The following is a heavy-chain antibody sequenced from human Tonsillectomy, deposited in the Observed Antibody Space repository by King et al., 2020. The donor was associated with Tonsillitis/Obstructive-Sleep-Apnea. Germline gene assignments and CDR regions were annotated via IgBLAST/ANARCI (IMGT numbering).Heavy chain of an antibody. D-gene: IGHD5-24*01. J-gene: IGHJ4*02. CDR1: GFTFSSFA. V-gene: IGHV3-23*04. CDR2: ISGSGGST. Sequence: VQLVESGGGLVQPGGSLRLSCAASGFTFSSFAMSWVRQAPGKGLEWVSAISGSGGSTYYADSVKGRFTISRDNSKNTLYLQMNSLRAEATAVNYCAKGRRDGYNIPSFDYWGQGTLVTVSS. CDR3: AKGRRDGYNIPSFDY.